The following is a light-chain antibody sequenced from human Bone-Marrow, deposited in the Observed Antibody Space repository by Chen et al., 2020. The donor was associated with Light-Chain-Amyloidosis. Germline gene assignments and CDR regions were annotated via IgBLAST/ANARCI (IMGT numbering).Light chain of an antibody. Sequence: QSVLTQPPSASGTPGQRVAISCSGSSSNIGGRTVTWYQQLPGTAPKLLIYGNSQRPSGVSDRVSGSKSGTSASLAISGLQSEDEADYYCAAWDDSLNDYVFGTGTNVIVL. CDR1: SSNIGGRT. V-gene: IGLV1-44*01. J-gene: IGLJ1*01. CDR3: AAWDDSLNDYV. CDR2: GNS.